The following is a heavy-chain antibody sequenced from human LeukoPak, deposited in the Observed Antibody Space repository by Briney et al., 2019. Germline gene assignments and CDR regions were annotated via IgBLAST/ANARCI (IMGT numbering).Heavy chain of an antibody. J-gene: IGHJ4*02. CDR1: GFTFSSQG. Sequence: QTGGSLRLSCAASGFTFSSQGMSWVRQAPGKGLEWVSAITGSGSITYYSDSVKGRFTISRDNSKNTVHLQLNGLRVEDTAVYYCAKMQGYFDYWGQGTLVTVSS. CDR3: AKMQGYFDY. V-gene: IGHV3-23*01. CDR2: ITGSGSIT.